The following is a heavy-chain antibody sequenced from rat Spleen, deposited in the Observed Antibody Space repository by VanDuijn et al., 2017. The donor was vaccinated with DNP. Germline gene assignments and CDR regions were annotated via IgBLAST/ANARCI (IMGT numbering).Heavy chain of an antibody. V-gene: IGHV5-31*01. D-gene: IGHD1-11*01. CDR3: ARGVRSYFDY. CDR1: GFTFNNYW. CDR2: ITTSGDST. Sequence: EVQLVESGGDLVQPGRSLKVSCVVSGFTFNNYWMTWIRQVPGKGLEWVASITTSGDSTYSPDSVKGRFTIYRDNAKNTLYLQMNSLRSEDTATYYCARGVRSYFDYWGQGVMVTVSS. J-gene: IGHJ2*01.